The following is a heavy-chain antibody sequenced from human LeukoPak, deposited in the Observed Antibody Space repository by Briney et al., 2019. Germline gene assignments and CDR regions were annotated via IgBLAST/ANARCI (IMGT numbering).Heavy chain of an antibody. CDR3: ARLVTGYYYDSSGYDSDY. Sequence: SETLSLTCTVSGGSISSSSYYWGWIRQPPGKGLEWIGSIYYSGSTYYNPSLKSRVTISVDTSKNPFSLKLSSVTAADTAVYYCARLVTGYYYDSSGYDSDYWGQGTLVTVSS. D-gene: IGHD3-22*01. V-gene: IGHV4-39*01. CDR2: IYYSGST. J-gene: IGHJ4*02. CDR1: GGSISSSSYY.